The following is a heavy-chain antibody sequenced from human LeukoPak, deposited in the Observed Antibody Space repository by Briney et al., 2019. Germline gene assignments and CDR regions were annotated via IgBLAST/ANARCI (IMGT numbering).Heavy chain of an antibody. Sequence: GGSLRLSCAASGFTFSSYSMMWVRQAPGKGLEWVSYISSSSTTIHYADSVKGRFTISRDNSKNTLYLQMNSLRAEDTAVYYCAKDRVRYSSSVDAFDIWGQGTMVTVSS. D-gene: IGHD6-6*01. CDR1: GFTFSSYS. J-gene: IGHJ3*02. CDR3: AKDRVRYSSSVDAFDI. CDR2: ISSSSTTI. V-gene: IGHV3-48*01.